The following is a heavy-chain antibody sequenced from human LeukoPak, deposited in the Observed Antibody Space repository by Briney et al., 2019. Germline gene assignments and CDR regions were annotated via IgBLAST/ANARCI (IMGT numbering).Heavy chain of an antibody. J-gene: IGHJ5*02. V-gene: IGHV4-34*01. CDR3: ARSRVGRFGSVTNNSNWFDP. CDR1: GGSFSGYY. CDR2: INHSGST. Sequence: SETLSLTCAVYGGSFSGYYWSWIRQPPGKGLEWIGEINHSGSTNYNPSLKSRVTISVDTSKNQFSLKLSSVTAADTAVYYCARSRVGRFGSVTNNSNWFDPWGQGTLVTVSS. D-gene: IGHD4-17*01.